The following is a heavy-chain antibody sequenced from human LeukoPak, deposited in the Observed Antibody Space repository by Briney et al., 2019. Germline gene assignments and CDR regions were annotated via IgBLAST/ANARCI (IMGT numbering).Heavy chain of an antibody. Sequence: GGSLRLSCTASGFTFGDYAMSWFRQAPGKGLEWVSYISSSGNTIYYADSMKGRFTISRDNAKNSLFLQMSSLRVEDTAVYYCALETGTFEYWGQGILVTVSS. CDR3: ALETGTFEY. CDR1: GFTFGDYA. V-gene: IGHV3-48*03. J-gene: IGHJ4*02. D-gene: IGHD1-1*01. CDR2: ISSSGNTI.